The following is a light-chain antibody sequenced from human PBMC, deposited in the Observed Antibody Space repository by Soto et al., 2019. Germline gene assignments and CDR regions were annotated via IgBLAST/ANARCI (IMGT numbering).Light chain of an antibody. CDR2: GTS. J-gene: IGKJ2*04. CDR3: QQTFTTPCC. Sequence: DIQMTQSPSSLSASVGDSVTITCRASQSIIRYLNWYQQKPGKAPKLLIYGTSSLQSGVPSRFSGSGSGTDFTLTISTLQPEDFATYYCQQTFTTPCCFGQGTKLETK. CDR1: QSIIRY. V-gene: IGKV1-39*01.